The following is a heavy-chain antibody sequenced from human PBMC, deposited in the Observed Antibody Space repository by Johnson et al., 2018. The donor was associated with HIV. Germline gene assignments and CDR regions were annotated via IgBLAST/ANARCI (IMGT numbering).Heavy chain of an antibody. J-gene: IGHJ3*02. CDR1: GFTFINAW. V-gene: IGHV3-15*02. D-gene: IGHD3-22*01. Sequence: VQLVESGGTLVKPGGSLSLSCAASGFTFINAWMTWVRQSPGKGLEWVGRIKSKTDGGTTDYAAPVKGRFTISRDDSKNTLYLQMNSLKTEDSAVYYCTVRISMILALTRRDQDIWGQGTMVTVSS. CDR2: IKSKTDGGTT. CDR3: TVRISMILALTRRDQDI.